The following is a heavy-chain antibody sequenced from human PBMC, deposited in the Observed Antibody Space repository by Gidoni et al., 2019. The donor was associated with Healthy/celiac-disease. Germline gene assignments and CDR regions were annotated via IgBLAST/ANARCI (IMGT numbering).Heavy chain of an antibody. Sequence: EVQLVESGGGLVQPGGSLRLSCAASGFTFSSSSLNWVRQAPGKGLEWVSYISSSSSTIYYADSVKGRFTISRDNAKNSLYLQMNSLRDEDTAVYYCARDIAVAGWPYYYYGMDVWGQGTTVTVSS. CDR2: ISSSSSTI. D-gene: IGHD6-19*01. CDR3: ARDIAVAGWPYYYYGMDV. CDR1: GFTFSSSS. J-gene: IGHJ6*02. V-gene: IGHV3-48*02.